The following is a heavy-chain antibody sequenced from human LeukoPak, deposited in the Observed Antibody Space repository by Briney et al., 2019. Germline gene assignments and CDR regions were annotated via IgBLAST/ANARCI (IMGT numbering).Heavy chain of an antibody. D-gene: IGHD3-22*01. CDR3: AKDPLRYYDSRGENWFDP. CDR2: ISGSGGST. CDR1: GFTFSNYA. Sequence: GGSRRLSCAASGFTFSNYAMSWVRQTPGKGLEWVSAISGSGGSTYYADSVKGRFTIARDNSKNTLYLQMNSLRAEDTALYYCAKDPLRYYDSRGENWFDPWGQGTLVTVSS. V-gene: IGHV3-23*01. J-gene: IGHJ5*02.